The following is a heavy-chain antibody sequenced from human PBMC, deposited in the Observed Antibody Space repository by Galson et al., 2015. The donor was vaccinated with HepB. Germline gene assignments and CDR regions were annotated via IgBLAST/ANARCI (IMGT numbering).Heavy chain of an antibody. CDR3: ASPLGFGESVGLYGMDV. Sequence: QSGAEVKKPGESLRISCKGSGYSFTSYWISWVRQMPGKGLEWMGRIDPSDSYTNYSPSFQGHVTISADKSISTACLQWSSLKASDTAMYYCASPLGFGESVGLYGMDVWGQGTTVTVSS. V-gene: IGHV5-10-1*01. J-gene: IGHJ6*02. CDR1: GYSFTSYW. D-gene: IGHD3-10*01. CDR2: IDPSDSYT.